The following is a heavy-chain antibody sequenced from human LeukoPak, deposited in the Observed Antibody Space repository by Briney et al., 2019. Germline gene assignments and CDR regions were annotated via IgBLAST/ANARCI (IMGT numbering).Heavy chain of an antibody. CDR2: LTTGGGDT. CDR1: GFXFDDYA. V-gene: IGHV3-23*01. D-gene: IGHD1-26*01. Sequence: GGSLRLSCAASGFXFDDYAMSWVRQAPEKGLEWVSSLTTGGGDTFYADSVKDRYTISRDNSKNTLYLQMNSLRADDTAVYYCAKDDGSRRTFDSWGQGTLVTVSS. CDR3: AKDDGSRRTFDS. J-gene: IGHJ4*02.